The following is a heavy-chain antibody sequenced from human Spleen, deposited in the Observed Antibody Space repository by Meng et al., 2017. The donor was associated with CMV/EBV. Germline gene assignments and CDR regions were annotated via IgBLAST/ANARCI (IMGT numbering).Heavy chain of an antibody. CDR3: ASFDHIPRRNYFDY. CDR2: IHHSGSA. D-gene: IGHD2-21*01. V-gene: IGHV4-30-4*01. J-gene: IGHJ4*02. CDR1: GGSMSSGNYY. Sequence: QVQVPEAGPGLVKPSQTLSLTCTVSGGSMSSGNYYWSWIRQPPGKGLELIGYIHHSGSAYYNPSLKSRVSISVDTSKNQFSLNLNSMTAADTAVYYCASFDHIPRRNYFDYWGQGTLVTVSS.